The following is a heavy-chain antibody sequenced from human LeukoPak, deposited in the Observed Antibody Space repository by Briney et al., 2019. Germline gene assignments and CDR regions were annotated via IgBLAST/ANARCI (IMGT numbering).Heavy chain of an antibody. CDR3: ARCRPNWGSYYYGMDV. CDR1: GFTVSSNY. D-gene: IGHD7-27*01. Sequence: LRLSCAASGFTVSSNYMSWIRQHPGKGLEWIGYIYYSGSTYYNPSLKSRVTISVDTSKNQFSLKLSSVTAADTAVYYCARCRPNWGSYYYGMDVWGQGTTVTVSS. CDR2: IYYSGST. V-gene: IGHV4-31*02. J-gene: IGHJ6*02.